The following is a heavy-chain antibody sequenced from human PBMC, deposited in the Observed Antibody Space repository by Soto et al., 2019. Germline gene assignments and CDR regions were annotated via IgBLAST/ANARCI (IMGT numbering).Heavy chain of an antibody. CDR1: GFTFRSYG. V-gene: IGHV3-30*18. CDR3: AKAVLRFLEWSSWYFDY. Sequence: GESLRPSCGASGFTFRSYGMPWVLKAPGKGLEWVAVISYDGSNKYYADSVKGRFTISRDNSKNTLYLQMNSLRAEDTAVYYCAKAVLRFLEWSSWYFDYWGQGT. CDR2: ISYDGSNK. D-gene: IGHD3-3*01. J-gene: IGHJ4*02.